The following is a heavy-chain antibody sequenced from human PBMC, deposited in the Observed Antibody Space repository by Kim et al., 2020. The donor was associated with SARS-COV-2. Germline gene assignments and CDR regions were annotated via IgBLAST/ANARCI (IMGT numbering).Heavy chain of an antibody. D-gene: IGHD6-13*01. V-gene: IGHV1-18*01. CDR3: ARRGGYSSSWYDY. Sequence: AQKPQGRVTMTTDTSTSTAYMELRSLRSDDTAVYYCARRGGYSSSWYDYWGQGSLVTVSS. J-gene: IGHJ4*02.